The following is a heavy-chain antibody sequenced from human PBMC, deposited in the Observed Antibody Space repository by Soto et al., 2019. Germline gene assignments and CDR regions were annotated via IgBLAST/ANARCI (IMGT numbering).Heavy chain of an antibody. D-gene: IGHD2-2*01. V-gene: IGHV4-61*01. Sequence: QVQLQESGPGLMKPSETLSLTCTVSGGSVSSGYYYWSWIRQPPGKGLEWIGEINHIGSTNYNPSLKSRVTISVDTSKNQFSLKLSSVTAADTAVYYCARGRFTYCSSTSCPPEGRKNWFDPWGQGTLVTVSS. CDR2: INHIGST. CDR1: GGSVSSGYYY. J-gene: IGHJ5*02. CDR3: ARGRFTYCSSTSCPPEGRKNWFDP.